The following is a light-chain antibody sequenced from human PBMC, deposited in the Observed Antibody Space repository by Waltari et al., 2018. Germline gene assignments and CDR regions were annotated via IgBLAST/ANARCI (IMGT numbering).Light chain of an antibody. CDR1: QSMNTK. CDR2: DAS. J-gene: IGKJ2*01. V-gene: IGKV3-11*01. CDR3: QQRSNWPPMYT. Sequence: IVLTQSPATLSLSPGQGATLSCRASQSMNTKLAWYQQKPGQAPRLLIYDASNRATGIPGRFSGRGSGTDFTLTISSLEPEDFAVYYCQQRSNWPPMYTFGQGTKLEIK.